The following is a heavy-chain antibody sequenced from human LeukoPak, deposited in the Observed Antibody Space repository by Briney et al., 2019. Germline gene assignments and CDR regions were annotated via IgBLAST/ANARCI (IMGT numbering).Heavy chain of an antibody. V-gene: IGHV5-51*01. D-gene: IGHD6-19*01. J-gene: IGHJ4*02. CDR3: TRFWGYSSGPSHSDY. Sequence: LGESLKISCKASGYSFISSWIGWVRQMPGKGLEWMGIIYPADSDTRYSPSFQGQVTISADKSINTAYLQWSSLKASDTAMYYCTRFWGYSSGPSHSDYWGQGTLVTVSS. CDR2: IYPADSDT. CDR1: GYSFISSW.